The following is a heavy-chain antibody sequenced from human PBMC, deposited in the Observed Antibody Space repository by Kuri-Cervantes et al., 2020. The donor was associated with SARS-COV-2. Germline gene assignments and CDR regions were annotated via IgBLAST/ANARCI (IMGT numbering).Heavy chain of an antibody. D-gene: IGHD2-2*01. V-gene: IGHV1-2*02. CDR3: ARVPKMGHCSSTSCSGHAFDI. CDR2: INPNSGGT. J-gene: IGHJ3*02. CDR1: GYTFTGYY. Sequence: ASVKVSCKASGYTFTGYYMHWVRQAPGQGLEWMGWINPNSGGTNYAQKFQGRVTMTRDTSISTAYMELSRLRSDDTAVYYCARVPKMGHCSSTSCSGHAFDIWGQGTMVTVSS.